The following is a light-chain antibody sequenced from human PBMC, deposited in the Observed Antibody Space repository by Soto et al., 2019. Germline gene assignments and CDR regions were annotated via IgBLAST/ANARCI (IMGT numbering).Light chain of an antibody. Sequence: QSALTQPASVSGSPGQSSTISCTGTSSDVGGYNYVSWYQQHPGKAPKLMIYEVSNRPSGVSNRFSGSKSGNTASLTISGLQAEDEADYYCTSYTSSITSVFGTGTKVTVL. CDR3: TSYTSSITSV. J-gene: IGLJ1*01. V-gene: IGLV2-14*01. CDR2: EVS. CDR1: SSDVGGYNY.